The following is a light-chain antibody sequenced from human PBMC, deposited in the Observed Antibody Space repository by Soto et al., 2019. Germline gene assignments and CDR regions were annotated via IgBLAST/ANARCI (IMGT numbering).Light chain of an antibody. CDR3: QHYYGYSWA. CDR2: LAS. J-gene: IGKJ1*01. CDR1: QNIDNW. V-gene: IGKV1-5*03. Sequence: DIQMTQSPSTLAASVGDRITITCRASQNIDNWLAWFQQKPGKAPKVLIFLASNLESGVPSRFSGSRSGTEFTLSISSLQSDDFATYYCQHYYGYSWAFGQGTNVE.